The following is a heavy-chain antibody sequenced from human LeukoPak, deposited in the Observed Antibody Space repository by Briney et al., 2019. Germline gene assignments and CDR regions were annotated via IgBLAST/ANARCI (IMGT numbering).Heavy chain of an antibody. CDR1: GIPFIDYR. D-gene: IGHD6-13*01. CDR2: ISSTSSYT. Sequence: PGGSLRLSSAVSGIPFIDYRMSWVRQAPGKGLEWISYISSTSSYTDYADSVKGRFTISRDNAQNALFLQMNSLRVEDTAVYYCASGAAADYWGQGTRVAVSS. J-gene: IGHJ4*02. V-gene: IGHV3-11*03. CDR3: ASGAAADY.